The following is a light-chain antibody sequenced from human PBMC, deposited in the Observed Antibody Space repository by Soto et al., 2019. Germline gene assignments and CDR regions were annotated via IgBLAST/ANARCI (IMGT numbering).Light chain of an antibody. J-gene: IGLJ1*01. CDR2: EVR. CDR1: SSDVGGYNY. CDR3: SSYTSSSTFV. Sequence: QSALTQPAAVSGSPGQSITISCTGTSSDVGGYNYVSWYQQHPGTAPKLMIYEVRNRPSGVSTRFSGSKSGNTASLTISGLQAEDEGDYYCSSYTSSSTFVFGTGTKLTVL. V-gene: IGLV2-14*01.